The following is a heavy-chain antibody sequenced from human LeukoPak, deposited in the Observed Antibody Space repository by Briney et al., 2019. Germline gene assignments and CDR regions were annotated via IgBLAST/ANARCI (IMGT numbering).Heavy chain of an antibody. Sequence: GRSLRLSCAASGFTFSSYAMHWVRQAPGKGLEWVAVISYDGSNKYYADSVKGRFTISRDNAKNTLYLQMNSLRAEDTAVYYCARGGSYLSAFDIWGQGTMVTVSS. CDR2: ISYDGSNK. V-gene: IGHV3-30*14. D-gene: IGHD1-26*01. CDR3: ARGGSYLSAFDI. J-gene: IGHJ3*02. CDR1: GFTFSSYA.